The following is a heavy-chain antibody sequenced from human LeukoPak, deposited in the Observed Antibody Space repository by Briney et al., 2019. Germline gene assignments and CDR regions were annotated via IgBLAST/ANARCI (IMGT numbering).Heavy chain of an antibody. CDR1: GFTFSSYA. V-gene: IGHV3-30-3*01. D-gene: IGHD2-2*01. Sequence: GGSLRLSCAASGFTFSSYAMHWVRQAPGKGLEWVAVISYDGSNKYYADSVKGRFTISRDNSKNTLYLQMNSLRAEDTAVYYCARADGKKGYTVVPAALFYWGQGTLVTVSS. CDR2: ISYDGSNK. J-gene: IGHJ4*02. CDR3: ARADGKKGYTVVPAALFY.